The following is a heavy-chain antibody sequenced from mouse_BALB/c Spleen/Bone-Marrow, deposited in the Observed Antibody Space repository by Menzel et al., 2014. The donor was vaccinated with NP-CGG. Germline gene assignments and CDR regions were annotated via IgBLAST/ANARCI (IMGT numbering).Heavy chain of an antibody. Sequence: QVQLQQSGAELVRPGASVKLSCKASGYTFTSYWINWVKQRPGQGLEWIGNIYPSDSYTNYNQKFKDKATLTVDKSSSTAYMQLSSPTSEDSAVYYCARLEGNYGSAFAYWGQGTLVTVSA. J-gene: IGHJ3*01. V-gene: IGHV1-69*02. D-gene: IGHD1-1*01. CDR1: GYTFTSYW. CDR2: IYPSDSYT. CDR3: ARLEGNYGSAFAY.